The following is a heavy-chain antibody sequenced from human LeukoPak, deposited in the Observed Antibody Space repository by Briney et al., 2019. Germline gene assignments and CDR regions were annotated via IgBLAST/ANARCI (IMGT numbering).Heavy chain of an antibody. D-gene: IGHD6-13*01. CDR3: ARHHGDIAAAATPFDAFDI. V-gene: IGHV5-51*01. CDR2: IYPGDSDT. Sequence: GESLKISCKGSGYSFTSYWIGWVRQMPGKGLEWMGIIYPGDSDTRYSPSFQGQVTISADKSISTAYLQWSSLKASDTAMYYCARHHGDIAAAATPFDAFDIWGQGTMVTVSS. J-gene: IGHJ3*02. CDR1: GYSFTSYW.